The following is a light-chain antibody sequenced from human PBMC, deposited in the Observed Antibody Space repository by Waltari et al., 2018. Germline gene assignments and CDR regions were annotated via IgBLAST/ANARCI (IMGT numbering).Light chain of an antibody. J-gene: IGLJ2*01. CDR1: STDVGSYNY. Sequence: QSALTQPASVSGSPGQSITISCPGTSTDVGSYNYVPWYQPPPGKAPKLMISEVSNRPSGVSNRFSGSKSGNTASLTISGLQAEDEADYYCASYTSSSTIFGGGTNLTVL. CDR3: ASYTSSSTI. CDR2: EVS. V-gene: IGLV2-14*01.